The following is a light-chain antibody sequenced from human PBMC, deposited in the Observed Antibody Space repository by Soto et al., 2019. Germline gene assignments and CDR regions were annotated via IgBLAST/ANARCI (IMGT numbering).Light chain of an antibody. CDR3: LQYGNSPFT. CDR1: QSVSSSY. Sequence: EIVLTQSPGTLSLSPGERATLSCRASQSVSSSYLAWYQQKPGQTPRLLIYGACSRATGIPDRFSGSGSGTDCTLTISRLEPEDFAVYYCLQYGNSPFTFGPGTKVDVK. CDR2: GAC. V-gene: IGKV3-20*01. J-gene: IGKJ3*01.